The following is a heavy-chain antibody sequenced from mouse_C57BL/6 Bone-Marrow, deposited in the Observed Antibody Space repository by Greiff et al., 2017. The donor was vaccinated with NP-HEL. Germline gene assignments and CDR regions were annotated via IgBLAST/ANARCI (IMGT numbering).Heavy chain of an antibody. CDR2: IYPGDGDT. CDR1: GYAFSSSW. CDR3: ARRYGQRRDAMDY. V-gene: IGHV1-82*01. J-gene: IGHJ4*01. D-gene: IGHD2-10*02. Sequence: QVQLQQSGPELVKPGASVKISCKASGYAFSSSWMNWVKQRPGKGLEWIGRIYPGDGDTNYNGKFKGKATLTADKSSSTAYMQLSSLTSEDSAVYFCARRYGQRRDAMDYWGQGTSVTVSS.